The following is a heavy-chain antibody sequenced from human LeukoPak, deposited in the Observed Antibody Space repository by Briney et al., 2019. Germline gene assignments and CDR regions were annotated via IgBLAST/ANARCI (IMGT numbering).Heavy chain of an antibody. CDR3: AKDFHRKRSTGNLFDY. Sequence: GRSLRLSCAASGFTFDDYAMHWVRQAPGKGLEWVSGISWNSGSIGYADSAKGRFTISRDNAKNSLYLQMNSLRAEDTALYYCAKDFHRKRSTGNLFDYWGQGTLVTVSS. J-gene: IGHJ4*02. CDR1: GFTFDDYA. V-gene: IGHV3-9*01. CDR2: ISWNSGSI. D-gene: IGHD3-9*01.